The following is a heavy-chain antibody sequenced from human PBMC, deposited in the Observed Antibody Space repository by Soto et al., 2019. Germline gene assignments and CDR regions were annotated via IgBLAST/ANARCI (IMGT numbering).Heavy chain of an antibody. V-gene: IGHV1-18*01. CDR3: ARGERYDFWSGYLYFDY. Sequence: ASVKVSCKASGYTLTSYGLSWVRQAPGQGLEWMGWISAYNGNTNYAQKLQGRVTMTTDTSTSTAYMELRSLRSDDTAVYYCARGERYDFWSGYLYFDYWGQGTLVTVSS. CDR1: GYTLTSYG. CDR2: ISAYNGNT. J-gene: IGHJ4*02. D-gene: IGHD3-3*01.